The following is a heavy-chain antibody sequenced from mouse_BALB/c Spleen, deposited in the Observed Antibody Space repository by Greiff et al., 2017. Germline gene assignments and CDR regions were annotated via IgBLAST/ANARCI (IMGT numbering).Heavy chain of an antibody. D-gene: IGHD1-1*01. V-gene: IGHV1-54*03. CDR2: INPGSGGT. Sequence: QVQLQQSGAELVRPGTSVKVSCKASGYAFTNYLIEWVKQRPGQGLEWIGVINPGSGGTNYNEKFKGKATLTADKSSSTAYMQLSSLTSDDSAVYFCARSASYYGSSYVAMDYWGQGTSVTVSS. CDR1: GYAFTNYL. J-gene: IGHJ4*01. CDR3: ARSASYYGSSYVAMDY.